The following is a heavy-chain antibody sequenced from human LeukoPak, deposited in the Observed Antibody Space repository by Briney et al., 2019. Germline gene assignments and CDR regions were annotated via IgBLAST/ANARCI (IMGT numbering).Heavy chain of an antibody. D-gene: IGHD1-26*01. CDR1: GFTFSSYW. Sequence: GGSLRLSCAASGFTFSSYWMHWVRQAPGKWLVWVSRINSDVSSTSYADSVKGRFTISRDNAKNTLYLQMNSLRAEDTAVYYCARRGASTGAFDYWGQGTLVTVSS. CDR3: ARRGASTGAFDY. J-gene: IGHJ4*02. V-gene: IGHV3-74*01. CDR2: INSDVSST.